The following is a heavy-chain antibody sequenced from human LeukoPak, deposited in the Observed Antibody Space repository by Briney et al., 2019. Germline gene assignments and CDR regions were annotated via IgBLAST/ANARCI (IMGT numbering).Heavy chain of an antibody. CDR1: GFTVSSNY. J-gene: IGHJ4*02. V-gene: IGHV3-53*01. D-gene: IGHD3-22*01. Sequence: GGSLRLSCAASGFTVSSNYMSWVRQAPGKGLEWVSVIYSGGSTYYADSVKGRFTISRDNSKNTLYLQMNSLRAKDTAVYYCARAPPYYYDSSGYQFDYWGQGTLVTVSS. CDR2: IYSGGST. CDR3: ARAPPYYYDSSGYQFDY.